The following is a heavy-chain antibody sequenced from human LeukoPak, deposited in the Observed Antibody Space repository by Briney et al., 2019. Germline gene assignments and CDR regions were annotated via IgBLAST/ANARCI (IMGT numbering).Heavy chain of an antibody. CDR1: GGTFSSYA. CDR2: IIPILGIA. J-gene: IGHJ4*02. D-gene: IGHD4-17*01. Sequence: GASVKVSCKASGGTFSSYAISWVRQAPGQGLEWMGRIIPILGIANYAQKFQGRVTITADKSTSTAYMELSSLRSEDPAVYYCARDVDYGDYEEGDYWGQGTLVTVSS. V-gene: IGHV1-69*04. CDR3: ARDVDYGDYEEGDY.